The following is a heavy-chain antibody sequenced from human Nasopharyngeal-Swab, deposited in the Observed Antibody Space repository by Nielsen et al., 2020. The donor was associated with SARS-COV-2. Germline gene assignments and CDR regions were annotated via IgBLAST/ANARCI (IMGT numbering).Heavy chain of an antibody. CDR1: GFTFGTYW. V-gene: IGHV3-7*01. Sequence: GEPLKISCAASGFTFGTYWMTWVRQAPGKGLEWVANIKQDGSEKYYVDSVKGRFTISRDNAKNSLYLQMNSLRAEDTAVYYCARVGWWFHYYFDYWGQGTLATVSS. CDR2: IKQDGSEK. D-gene: IGHD2-15*01. CDR3: ARVGWWFHYYFDY. J-gene: IGHJ4*02.